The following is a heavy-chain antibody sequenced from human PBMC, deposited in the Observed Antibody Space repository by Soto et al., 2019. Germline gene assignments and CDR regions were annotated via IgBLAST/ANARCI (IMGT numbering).Heavy chain of an antibody. CDR1: GGSFSGYY. CDR3: ARLVTRQYFQH. Sequence: PSETLSLTCAVYGGSFSGYYWSWIRQPPGKGLEWIGSIYYSGSTYYNPSLKSRVTISVDTSKNQFSLKLSSVTAADTAVYYCARLVTRQYFQHWGQGTLVTVSS. D-gene: IGHD4-4*01. J-gene: IGHJ1*01. CDR2: IYYSGST. V-gene: IGHV4-34*01.